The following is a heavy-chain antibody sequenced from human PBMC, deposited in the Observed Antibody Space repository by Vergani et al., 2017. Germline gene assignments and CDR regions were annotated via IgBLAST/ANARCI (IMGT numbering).Heavy chain of an antibody. CDR2: ISPYNVNT. V-gene: IGHV1-18*01. D-gene: IGHD2-15*01. Sequence: QVQLVQSGAEVKKPGASVKVSCKASGYTFTSYCISWVRQAPGQGLEWMGWISPYNVNTNYTQELQGRVTMTTDTSTSTAYMQRKRLRSADTAVYYCGGRYCSGGGCLSKEYSFDYWGQGTLVTVSS. CDR3: GGRYCSGGGCLSKEYSFDY. CDR1: GYTFTSYC. J-gene: IGHJ4*02.